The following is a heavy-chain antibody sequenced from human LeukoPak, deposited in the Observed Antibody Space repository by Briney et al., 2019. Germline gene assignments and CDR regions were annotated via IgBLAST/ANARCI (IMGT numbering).Heavy chain of an antibody. CDR3: ARTSGRGTIDPGTSGYITF. CDR1: GGSISSSNYY. J-gene: IGHJ4*02. V-gene: IGHV4-39*01. CDR2: IYYSGNT. D-gene: IGHD3-22*01. Sequence: SETLSLTCTVSGGSISSSNYYWDWIRQTPGQGLESIGSIYYSGNTYYNPSLQSRVTISVDTSKNQFSLEMTSVTAADTALYYCARTSGRGTIDPGTSGYITFWGPGSLVTVSS.